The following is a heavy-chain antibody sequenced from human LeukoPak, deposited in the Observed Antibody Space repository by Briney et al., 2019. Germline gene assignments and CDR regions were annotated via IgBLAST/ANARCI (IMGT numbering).Heavy chain of an antibody. D-gene: IGHD2-2*01. J-gene: IGHJ3*02. CDR3: ARNGCSSTSCYLTKFKYDAFDI. V-gene: IGHV5-51*01. CDR1: GYSFNSYW. Sequence: GESLKISCKGSGYSFNSYWIGWVRQMSGKGLEWMGIIYPGDSDTRYSPSFQGQVTISADKSISTAYLQWSSLKASDTAMYYCARNGCSSTSCYLTKFKYDAFDIWGQGTMVTVSS. CDR2: IYPGDSDT.